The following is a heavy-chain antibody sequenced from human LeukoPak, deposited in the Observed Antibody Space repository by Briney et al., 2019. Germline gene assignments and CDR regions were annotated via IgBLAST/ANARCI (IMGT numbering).Heavy chain of an antibody. J-gene: IGHJ4*02. D-gene: IGHD5-12*01. V-gene: IGHV3-21*01. CDR3: ARDLRMATRSFDY. Sequence: GGSLRLSCAASGFTASSYSMNWVRQAPGKGLEWVSSISSSSSYIYYADSVKGRFTISRDNAKNSLCLQMNSLRAEDTAVYYCARDLRMATRSFDYWGQGTLVTVSS. CDR1: GFTASSYS. CDR2: ISSSSSYI.